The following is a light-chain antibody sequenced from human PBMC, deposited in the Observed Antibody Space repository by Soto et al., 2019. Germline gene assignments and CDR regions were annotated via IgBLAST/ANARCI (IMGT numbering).Light chain of an antibody. V-gene: IGLV1-51*01. CDR3: GTWDSSLSSWV. Sequence: QSVLTQPPSVSAAPGQKVTISCSGSSSNIGSSFVSWYHQLPGTAPKLLIYDNNQRPSGIPDRFSGSKSGTSATLGITGLQTGDEADYYCGTWDSSLSSWVFCGGTNVTVL. CDR2: DNN. CDR1: SSNIGSSF. J-gene: IGLJ2*01.